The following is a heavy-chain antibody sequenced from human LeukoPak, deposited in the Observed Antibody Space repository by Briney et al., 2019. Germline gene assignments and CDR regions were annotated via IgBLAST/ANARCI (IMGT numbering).Heavy chain of an antibody. CDR2: ITRSSITI. D-gene: IGHD6-13*01. J-gene: IGHJ4*02. V-gene: IGHV3-48*01. CDR1: GFTFSSYE. CDR3: ARDVNGFSGTWYEY. Sequence: GGSLRLSCAAFGFTFSSYEMNWVRQAPGKGLEWVSYITRSSITIYYADSVKGRFTISRDNAKNSLYLQMNSLRAEDTALYYCARDVNGFSGTWYEYWGQGTLVTVSS.